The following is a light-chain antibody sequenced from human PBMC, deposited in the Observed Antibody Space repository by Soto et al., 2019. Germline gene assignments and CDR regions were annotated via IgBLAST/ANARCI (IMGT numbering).Light chain of an antibody. CDR2: AVS. V-gene: IGLV2-11*01. J-gene: IGLJ3*02. CDR1: SSDVGGHNL. CDR3: CSYAGSSLWV. Sequence: QSALTQPRSVSGSPGQSVTISCTGTSSDVGGHNLVSWYQQHPGKAPTLVIYAVSKSPSGVPDRFFGSKSGNTASLTISGLQAEGEADYYCCSYAGSSLWVFGGGSKLTVL.